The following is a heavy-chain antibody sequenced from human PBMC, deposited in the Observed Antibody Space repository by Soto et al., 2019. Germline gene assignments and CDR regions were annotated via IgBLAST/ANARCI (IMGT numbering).Heavy chain of an antibody. V-gene: IGHV4-30-2*01. CDR1: GGSISGGGFS. Sequence: SETLPLTCAVSGGSISGGGFSWSWIRQPPGKGLEWIGYILHTGGTQYNPSLKSRVSMSVDKSKNQFSLHLTSVTAADTAVYYCARLQFGEGFDYWGQGALVTVSS. CDR3: ARLQFGEGFDY. J-gene: IGHJ4*02. CDR2: ILHTGGT. D-gene: IGHD3-10*01.